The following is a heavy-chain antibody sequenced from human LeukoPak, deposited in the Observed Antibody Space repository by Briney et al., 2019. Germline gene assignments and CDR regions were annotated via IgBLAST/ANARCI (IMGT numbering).Heavy chain of an antibody. D-gene: IGHD3-22*01. CDR2: INQSGST. J-gene: IGHJ4*02. CDR3: ARRRYDASGYYPSRGRYFDY. V-gene: IGHV4-34*01. CDR1: GGSFSVFY. Sequence: SGTLSLTCAFYGGSFSVFYWTCIRQPPGKGLEWIGEINQSGSTNYNPSLKSRVIKSVDTSKNQFSLELTSVTAADTAVYYCARRRYDASGYYPSRGRYFDYWGQGTLVTVSS.